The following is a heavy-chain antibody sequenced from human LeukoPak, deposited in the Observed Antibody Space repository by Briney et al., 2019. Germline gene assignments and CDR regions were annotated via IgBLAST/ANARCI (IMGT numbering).Heavy chain of an antibody. CDR2: ISGYQGST. V-gene: IGHV1-18*01. CDR1: GYTFTNYG. CDR3: ARSDLGTIPAGPFNY. Sequence: ASVKVSCKASGYTFTNYGITWVRQAPGQGLEWMGWISGYQGSTKYAQNFQGRVTMTIDTSTSTAYMDLRSLRSDDTAIYFCARSDLGTIPAGPFNYWGQGTLVAVSS. J-gene: IGHJ4*02. D-gene: IGHD5-24*01.